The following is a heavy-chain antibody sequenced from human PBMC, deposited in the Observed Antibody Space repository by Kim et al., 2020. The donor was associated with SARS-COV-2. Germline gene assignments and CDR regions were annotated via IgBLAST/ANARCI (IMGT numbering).Heavy chain of an antibody. D-gene: IGHD3-10*01. Sequence: GGSLRLSCTASGFTFGDYAMSWFRQAPGKGLEWVGFIRSKAYGGTTEYAASVKGRFTISRDDSKSIAYLQMNSLKTEDTAVYYCTRDLDYYGSGKETYYYYSAMDVWCQGTTVTVSS. V-gene: IGHV3-49*03. CDR1: GFTFGDYA. CDR2: IRSKAYGGTT. J-gene: IGHJ6*02. CDR3: TRDLDYYGSGKETYYYYSAMDV.